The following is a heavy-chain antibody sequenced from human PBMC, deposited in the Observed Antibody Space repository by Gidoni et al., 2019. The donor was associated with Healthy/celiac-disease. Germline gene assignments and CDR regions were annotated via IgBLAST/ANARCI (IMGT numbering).Heavy chain of an antibody. CDR3: ARGRRGYTRNQYYYYGMDV. Sequence: QVQLQQWGAGLLKPSETLSLTCAVYGGSFSGYYWSWIRQPPGKGLEWIGEINHSGSTNYNPSLKSRVTISVDTSKNQFSLKLSSVTAADTAVYYCARGRRGYTRNQYYYYGMDVWGQGTTVTVSS. D-gene: IGHD5-18*01. J-gene: IGHJ6*02. V-gene: IGHV4-34*01. CDR2: INHSGST. CDR1: GGSFSGYY.